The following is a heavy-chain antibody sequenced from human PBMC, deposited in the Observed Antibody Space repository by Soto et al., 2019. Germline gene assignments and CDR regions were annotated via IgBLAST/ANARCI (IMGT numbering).Heavy chain of an antibody. CDR3: ANGRATYGLLTHDY. Sequence: EVQLLESGGGLVQPGGSLRLSCAASGFSFRNYAMSWVRQAPGKGLEWISTLTGSSSNIYYADSVKGRFAISRDNSRNTLYLQMNSLTAEDTAVYYCANGRATYGLLTHDYWGQGTLVTGSS. CDR2: LTGSSSNI. CDR1: GFSFRNYA. J-gene: IGHJ4*02. V-gene: IGHV3-23*01. D-gene: IGHD3-10*01.